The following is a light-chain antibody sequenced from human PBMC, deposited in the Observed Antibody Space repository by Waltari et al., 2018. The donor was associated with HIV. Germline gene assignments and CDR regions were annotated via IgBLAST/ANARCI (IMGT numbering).Light chain of an antibody. CDR3: SSYTSSSVV. Sequence: QSALTQPASVSGSPGQSITISCTGTSSDVGGYNYVSWYQQHPGKAPKLMIYEVSNRPSGVSYRFSGSQSGNTASLTISGRQAEDEADYYCSSYTSSSVVFGGGTKLTVL. V-gene: IGLV2-14*01. CDR1: SSDVGGYNY. CDR2: EVS. J-gene: IGLJ2*01.